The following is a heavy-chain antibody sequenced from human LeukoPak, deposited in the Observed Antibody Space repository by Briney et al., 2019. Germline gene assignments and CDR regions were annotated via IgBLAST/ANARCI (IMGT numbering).Heavy chain of an antibody. D-gene: IGHD6-19*01. J-gene: IGHJ4*02. CDR2: IKEDGSIQ. Sequence: SGGSLRLSCVASGFTFSSYWMTWVRQAPGKGLEWLANIKEDGSIQYYLDSVRGRFTISRDNAKTSVYLQLNSLRADDTAVYYCARDVWTGVAVSDYWGQGTLVTVFS. CDR3: ARDVWTGVAVSDY. V-gene: IGHV3-7*01. CDR1: GFTFSSYW.